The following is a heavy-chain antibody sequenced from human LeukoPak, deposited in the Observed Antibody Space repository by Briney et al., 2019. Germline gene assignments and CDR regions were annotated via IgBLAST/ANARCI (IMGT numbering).Heavy chain of an antibody. CDR1: GFIFSGYY. V-gene: IGHV3-11*01. Sequence: GGSLRLSCATSGFIFSGYYMSWIRQAPGKGLEWVSYISGSGNDISYADSVKGRFTISRDNAKGSLYLQMNSLRAADTAVYYCGTHAGRSGVDDWGQGTLVTVSS. J-gene: IGHJ4*02. CDR2: ISGSGNDI. D-gene: IGHD6-19*01. CDR3: GTHAGRSGVDD.